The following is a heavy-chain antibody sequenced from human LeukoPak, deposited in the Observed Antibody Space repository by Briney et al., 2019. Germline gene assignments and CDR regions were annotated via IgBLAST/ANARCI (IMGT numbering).Heavy chain of an antibody. V-gene: IGHV1-2*02. D-gene: IGHD3-22*01. CDR3: ARILYYDSSGYHDY. Sequence: ASVKVSCKASGYTFTGYYMHWVRQAPGQGLEWMGWINPNSGGTNYAQKFQGRATMTRDTSISTAYMELSRLRSDDTAVYYCARILYYDSSGYHDYWGQGTLVTVSS. J-gene: IGHJ4*02. CDR2: INPNSGGT. CDR1: GYTFTGYY.